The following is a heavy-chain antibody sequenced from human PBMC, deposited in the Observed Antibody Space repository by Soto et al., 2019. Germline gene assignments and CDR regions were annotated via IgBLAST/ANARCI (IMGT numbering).Heavy chain of an antibody. J-gene: IGHJ3*01. CDR1: GDSISSPKW. Sequence: QVQLQESGPGLVKPSGTLSLTCAVSGDSISSPKWWTWLRQPPGKGLEWIGDLLHSGTTNYNPSPMXXVTLSVDKPQNQFSLKLTSVTAADTAIYSCAYSTGWYRHDVWGQGTSVTVSS. D-gene: IGHD6-19*01. V-gene: IGHV4-4*02. CDR3: AYSTGWYRHDV. CDR2: LLHSGTT.